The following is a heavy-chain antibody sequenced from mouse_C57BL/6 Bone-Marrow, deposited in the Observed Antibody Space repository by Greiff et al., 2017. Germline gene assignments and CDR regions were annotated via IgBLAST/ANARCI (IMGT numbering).Heavy chain of an antibody. V-gene: IGHV1-50*01. D-gene: IGHD1-1*01. CDR1: GYTFTSYW. CDR2: IDPSDSYT. J-gene: IGHJ2*01. Sequence: QVQLQQPGAELVKPGASVKLSCKASGYTFTSYWMQWVKQRPGQGLEWIGEIDPSDSYTNYNQKFKGKATLTVDKSSSTAYMQLSSLTSEDSAVYYCARSLYYYGSSLFDCWGQGTTLTVSS. CDR3: ARSLYYYGSSLFDC.